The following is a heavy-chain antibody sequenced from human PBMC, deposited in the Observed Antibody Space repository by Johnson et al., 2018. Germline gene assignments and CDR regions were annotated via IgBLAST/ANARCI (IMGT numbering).Heavy chain of an antibody. D-gene: IGHD5-24*01. Sequence: QVQLVQSGGGAVQPGRSLRLSCAASRFTVINYGMHWVRQTPGKGMEWVAGISSDGTNKNYTDYVRGRFTISKDNYKNTGSLQMNSLRLEDTDVYYCARRGRTRKWPHSKYYYYYMAVRGTGTSVTVSS. J-gene: IGHJ6*03. CDR1: RFTVINYG. V-gene: IGHV3-30*03. CDR2: ISSDGTNK. CDR3: ARRGRTRKWPHSKYYYYYMAV.